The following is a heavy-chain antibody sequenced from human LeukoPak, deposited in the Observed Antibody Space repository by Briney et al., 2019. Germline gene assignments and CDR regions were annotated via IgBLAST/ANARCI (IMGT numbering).Heavy chain of an antibody. V-gene: IGHV5-51*01. J-gene: IGHJ4*02. Sequence: TGESLKISCKGSGYSSTSRWIGWVRQMPGKGLEWMGIIYPGDSDTRYSPSFQGQVTISADKSISTAYLQWSSLKASDTAMYYCARQWDGSSWYYFDYWGQGTLVTVSS. CDR2: IYPGDSDT. CDR3: ARQWDGSSWYYFDY. D-gene: IGHD6-13*01. CDR1: GYSSTSRW.